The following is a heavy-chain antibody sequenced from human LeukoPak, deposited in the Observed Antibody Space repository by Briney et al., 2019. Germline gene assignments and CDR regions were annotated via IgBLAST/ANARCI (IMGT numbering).Heavy chain of an antibody. Sequence: GGSLRLPCAASGSTFSSYAMDWVRQAPGKGLAWVASISYDGTNKYYADSVKGRFTTSRDDSKNTLYLQMNSLRTEDTAVYYCATSISVAENAFDIWGQGTMVTVSS. CDR1: GSTFSSYA. V-gene: IGHV3-30*04. J-gene: IGHJ3*02. CDR3: ATSISVAENAFDI. CDR2: ISYDGTNK. D-gene: IGHD6-19*01.